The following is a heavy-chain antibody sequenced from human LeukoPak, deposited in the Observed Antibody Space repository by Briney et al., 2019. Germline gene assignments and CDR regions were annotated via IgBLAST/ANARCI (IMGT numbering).Heavy chain of an antibody. CDR2: INHSGST. V-gene: IGHV4-34*01. Sequence: PSETLSLTCAVYGGSLSHYYWSWIRQPPGKGLEWIGEINHSGSTNYNPSLKSRLTISVDMSKNQFSLELTSVTAADTAVYYCARGPASGSNFAWFDPWGQGTLVTVSS. J-gene: IGHJ5*02. CDR3: ARGPASGSNFAWFDP. D-gene: IGHD3-10*01. CDR1: GGSLSHYY.